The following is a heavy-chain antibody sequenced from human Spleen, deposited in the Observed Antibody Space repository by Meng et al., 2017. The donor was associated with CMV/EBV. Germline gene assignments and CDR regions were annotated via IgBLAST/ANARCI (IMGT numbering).Heavy chain of an antibody. J-gene: IGHJ6*02. D-gene: IGHD5-18*01. CDR2: IIPIFLTP. CDR3: ARGLDPATANSIRFYYFGMDV. V-gene: IGHV1-69*13. CDR1: GGTFSSYA. Sequence: SVKVSCKASGGTFSSYAINWVRQAPGQGLEWMGGIIPIFLTPNYAQKFQGRATISADESTTTAHMELSSLTSEDTAVYYCARGLDPATANSIRFYYFGMDVWGQGTTVTVSS.